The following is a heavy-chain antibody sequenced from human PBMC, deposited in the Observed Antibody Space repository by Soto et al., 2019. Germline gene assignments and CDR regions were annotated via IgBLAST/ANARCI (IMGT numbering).Heavy chain of an antibody. D-gene: IGHD2-15*01. J-gene: IGHJ5*02. Sequence: GGSLRLSCAASGFTFSSYAMSWVRQAPGKGLEWVSAISGSGGSTYYADSVKGRFTISRDNSKNTLYLQMNSLRAEDTAVYYCAKAASGCSGGSCYSGTSSWGQGTLVTVSS. CDR3: AKAASGCSGGSCYSGTSS. V-gene: IGHV3-23*01. CDR2: ISGSGGST. CDR1: GFTFSSYA.